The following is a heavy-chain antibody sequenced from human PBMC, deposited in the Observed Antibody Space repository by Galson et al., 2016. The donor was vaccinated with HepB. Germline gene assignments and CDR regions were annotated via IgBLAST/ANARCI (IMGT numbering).Heavy chain of an antibody. CDR3: ARDESTVTTSYGMDV. CDR2: ISSSSYI. J-gene: IGHJ6*02. D-gene: IGHD4-11*01. Sequence: SLRLSCAASGFTFSIYNMNWVRQAPGKGLEWVSSISSSSYIYYADSVKGRFTISRDNGKSSVFLQMNSLRAEDTAVYYCARDESTVTTSYGMDVWGQGTAVTVSS. V-gene: IGHV3-21*01. CDR1: GFTFSIYN.